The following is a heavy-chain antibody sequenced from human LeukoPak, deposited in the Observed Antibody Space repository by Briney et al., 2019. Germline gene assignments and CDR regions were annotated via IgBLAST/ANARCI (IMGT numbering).Heavy chain of an antibody. D-gene: IGHD3-10*01. Sequence: GGSLRLSCTASGFTFGDYAMSWFRQAPGKGLEWVGFIRSKAYGGTTEYAASVKGRFTISRDDSKNTLYLQMNSLKTEDTAVYYCTTRITMVRGDYWGQGTLVTVSS. CDR3: TTRITMVRGDY. CDR1: GFTFGDYA. CDR2: IRSKAYGGTT. V-gene: IGHV3-49*03. J-gene: IGHJ4*02.